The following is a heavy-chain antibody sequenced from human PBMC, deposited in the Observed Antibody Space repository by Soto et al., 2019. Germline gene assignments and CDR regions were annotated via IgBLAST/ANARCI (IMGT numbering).Heavy chain of an antibody. CDR3: GRGDVDTAMFTVYYYYGMDV. CDR1: GSTFTGYY. Sequence: GAAVKGPCKASGSTFTGYYMYLVRQAPGQGLGRVGWINPNSGGTTYAQKSQDGGTTTRNTTTNTAYFVQSRMRSDDTAAYYYGRGDVDTAMFTVYYYYGMDVWGQGTTVTVSS. D-gene: IGHD5-18*01. CDR2: INPNSGGT. V-gene: IGHV1-2*02. J-gene: IGHJ6*02.